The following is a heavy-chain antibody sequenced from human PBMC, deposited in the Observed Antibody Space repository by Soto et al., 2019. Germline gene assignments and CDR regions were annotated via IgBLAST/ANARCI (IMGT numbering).Heavy chain of an antibody. D-gene: IGHD2-15*01. Sequence: SETLSLTCSVSGYSVSSSDYYWAWIRQPPGKGLEWIGSMLYSGLTYYNPSLKSRVTLSVDTSTNPFSVRLNSVTASDTAVYYCASRHCSGGSLYNPGFDSLGQGALVTVSS. CDR3: ASRHCSGGSLYNPGFDS. CDR2: MLYSGLT. V-gene: IGHV4-39*01. J-gene: IGHJ4*02. CDR1: GYSVSSSDYY.